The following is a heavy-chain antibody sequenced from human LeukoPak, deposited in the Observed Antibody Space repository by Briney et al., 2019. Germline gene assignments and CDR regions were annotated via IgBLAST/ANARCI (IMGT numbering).Heavy chain of an antibody. V-gene: IGHV3-7*02. Sequence: GGSLRLSCAASGFTFSSYWMSWVRQVPGKGLEWVANIKQDGSEKYYVDSVKGRFTISRDNAKNSLYLQVNSLRAEDTAVYFCASRSWSSEYFHYWGQGTLVTVSS. D-gene: IGHD6-13*01. CDR3: ASRSWSSEYFHY. J-gene: IGHJ1*01. CDR2: IKQDGSEK. CDR1: GFTFSSYW.